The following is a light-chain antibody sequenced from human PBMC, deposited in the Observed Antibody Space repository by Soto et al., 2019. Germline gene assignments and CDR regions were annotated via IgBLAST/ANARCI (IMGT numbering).Light chain of an antibody. CDR1: SSNIGAPYD. V-gene: IGLV1-40*01. Sequence: QLVLTQPPSVSGAPGQRITISCTGNSSNIGAPYDVHWYQQLPGAAPKLLIYGNTHRPSGVPDRFSGSKSGNTASLTVSALQAEDEADYYCSSFTDGNNLVFGTGTKLTVL. CDR2: GNT. J-gene: IGLJ1*01. CDR3: SSFTDGNNLV.